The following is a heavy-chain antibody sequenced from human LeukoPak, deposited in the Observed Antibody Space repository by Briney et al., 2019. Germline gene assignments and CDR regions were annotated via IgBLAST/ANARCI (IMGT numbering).Heavy chain of an antibody. CDR3: AKDFVVVPGNVNYFDY. CDR1: GFTFGSYA. CDR2: ISGSGDNT. J-gene: IGHJ4*02. Sequence: GGSLRLSCAASGFTFGSYAMIWVRQAPGKGLECLSGISGSGDNTYYADSVKGRFTVSRDNSKNTLYVQMKSLRAEDTAVYYCAKDFVVVPGNVNYFDYWGQGTLVTVSS. V-gene: IGHV3-23*01. D-gene: IGHD2-21*02.